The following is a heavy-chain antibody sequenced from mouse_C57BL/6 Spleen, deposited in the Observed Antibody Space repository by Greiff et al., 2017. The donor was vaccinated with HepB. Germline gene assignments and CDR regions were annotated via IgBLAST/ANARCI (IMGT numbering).Heavy chain of an antibody. V-gene: IGHV14-4*01. CDR2: IDPENGDT. Sequence: EVQLQESGAELVRPGASVKLSCTASGFNIKDDYMHWVKQRPEQGLEWIGWIDPENGDTEYASKFQGKATITADTSSNTAYLQLSSLTSEDTAVYYCTTEGLLVEGYWGQGTTLTVSS. J-gene: IGHJ2*01. CDR3: TTEGLLVEGY. D-gene: IGHD1-1*01. CDR1: GFNIKDDY.